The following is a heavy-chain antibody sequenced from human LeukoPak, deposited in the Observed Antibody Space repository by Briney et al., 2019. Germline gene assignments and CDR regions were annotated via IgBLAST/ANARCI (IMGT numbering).Heavy chain of an antibody. Sequence: GGSLRLSCAASGFTFSSCSMNWVRQAPGKGLEWVSSISSSSSYIYYANSVKGRFTISRDSAKNSLYLQMNSLRVEDTAVYYCARDFYDDYGYRYFDFWGQGTLVTVSS. J-gene: IGHJ4*02. V-gene: IGHV3-21*01. CDR2: ISSSSSYI. D-gene: IGHD5-18*01. CDR3: ARDFYDDYGYRYFDF. CDR1: GFTFSSCS.